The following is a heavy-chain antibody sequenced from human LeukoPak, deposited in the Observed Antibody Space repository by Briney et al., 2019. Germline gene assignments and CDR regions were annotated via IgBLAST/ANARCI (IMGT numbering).Heavy chain of an antibody. CDR2: IYYSGNT. CDR3: ARVPKYYYDSSGWTTDAFDI. J-gene: IGHJ3*02. CDR1: GGSISSYY. V-gene: IGHV4-59*01. Sequence: KPSETLSLTCTVSGGSISSYYWSWIRQPPGKGLEWIGYIYYSGNTNYNPSLKSRVTISVDTSKNQFSLKLSSVTAADTAVYYCARVPKYYYDSSGWTTDAFDIWGQGTMVTVSS. D-gene: IGHD3-22*01.